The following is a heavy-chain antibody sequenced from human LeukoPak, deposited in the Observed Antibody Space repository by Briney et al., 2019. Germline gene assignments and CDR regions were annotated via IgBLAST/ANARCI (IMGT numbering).Heavy chain of an antibody. CDR3: ARDKGDWNYGGGAFDY. Sequence: GGSLRLSCAASGFTFSSYEMNWVRQAPGEGLEWVSYISSSGSTIYYADSVKGRFTISRDNAKNSLYLQMNSLRAEDTAVYYCARDKGDWNYGGGAFDYWGQGTLVTVSS. CDR1: GFTFSSYE. J-gene: IGHJ4*02. CDR2: ISSSGSTI. D-gene: IGHD1-7*01. V-gene: IGHV3-48*03.